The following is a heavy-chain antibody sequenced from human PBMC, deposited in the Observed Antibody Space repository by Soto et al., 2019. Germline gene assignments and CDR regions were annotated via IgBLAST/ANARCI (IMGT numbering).Heavy chain of an antibody. CDR3: AKEAPLGIAGAGTLYY. Sequence: GGSLRLSCAASGFPFSTYAMSWVRHAPGQGLEWVSAISGSVGSTYYADSVKGRFTISRDNSKNTLYLQINSLKAEDAAVYYSAKEAPLGIAGAGTLYYCGRGPLGAVSS. CDR1: GFPFSTYA. D-gene: IGHD6-13*01. CDR2: ISGSVGST. V-gene: IGHV3-23*01. J-gene: IGHJ4*02.